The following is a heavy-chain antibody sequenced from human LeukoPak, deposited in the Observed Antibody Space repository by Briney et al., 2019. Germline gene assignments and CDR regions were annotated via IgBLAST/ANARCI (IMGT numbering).Heavy chain of an antibody. CDR2: FNPNSGGS. J-gene: IGHJ4*02. V-gene: IGHV1-2*02. Sequence: GASVKVSCKASGYTFTGYYIHWVRQAPGQGLEWMGWFNPNSGGSDYAQKFQGRVTMTGDTSTDASIGTVYMELSRLTSDDTAVYYCARVVPLVVPAATPADYWGQGTLVTVSS. CDR3: ARVVPLVVPAATPADY. CDR1: GYTFTGYY. D-gene: IGHD2-2*01.